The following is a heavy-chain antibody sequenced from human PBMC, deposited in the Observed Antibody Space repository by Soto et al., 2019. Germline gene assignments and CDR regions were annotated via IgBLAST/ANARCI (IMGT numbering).Heavy chain of an antibody. J-gene: IGHJ1*01. CDR3: AREYSYSYPA. CDR1: GFNVKTTY. Sequence: TGGSLRLSCAASGFNVKTTYMTWVRQAPGEGLEWVSVIHNSGATYYADSVKGRFTISKDNSKNTVYLQMSSLRAEDTAMYYCAREYSYSYPAWGQGTQVTVSS. D-gene: IGHD2-21*01. V-gene: IGHV3-53*01. CDR2: IHNSGAT.